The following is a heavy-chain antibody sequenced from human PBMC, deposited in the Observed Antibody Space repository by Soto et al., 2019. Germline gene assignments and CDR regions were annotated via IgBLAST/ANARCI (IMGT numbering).Heavy chain of an antibody. D-gene: IGHD2-2*01. V-gene: IGHV4-30-2*01. J-gene: IGHJ4*02. CDR1: GVSISSGGYS. CDR2: IYHSGST. CDR3: ARGKDCSSTSCYYYFGC. Sequence: SETLSLTCAVSGVSISSGGYSWSWMRQPPGKGLEWIGYIYHSGSTYYNPSLKSRVTISVDRSKNQFSLKLSSVTAADTAVYYCARGKDCSSTSCYYYFGCWGQGTLVTVSS.